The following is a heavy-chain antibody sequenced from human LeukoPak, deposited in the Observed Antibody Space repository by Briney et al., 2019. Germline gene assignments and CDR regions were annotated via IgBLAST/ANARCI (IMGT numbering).Heavy chain of an antibody. CDR1: GFTFSSYG. Sequence: GGSLRLSCAASGFTFSSYGMHWVRQAPGKGLEWVAVISYDGSNKYYADSVKGRFTISRDNSKNTLYLQTNSLRAEDTAVYYCAKIVTVAGDYWGQGTLVTVSS. CDR2: ISYDGSNK. CDR3: AKIVTVAGDY. V-gene: IGHV3-30*18. J-gene: IGHJ4*02. D-gene: IGHD6-19*01.